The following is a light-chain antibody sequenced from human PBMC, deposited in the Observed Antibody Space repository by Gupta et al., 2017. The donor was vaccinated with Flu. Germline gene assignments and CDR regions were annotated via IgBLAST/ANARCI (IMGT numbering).Light chain of an antibody. V-gene: IGKV2-30*01. CDR1: QSLVYSDGNTY. J-gene: IGKJ1*01. CDR3: KRGNHSLS. CDR2: TVS. Sequence: VVSPQSPHSTPFTLGQPASISCRSSQSLVYSDGNTYLNWFQQRAGQSPRRLIYTVSNRDSGVPDRFSGSGSGTDFILNSSRVEAEYVGFYYGKRGNHSLSFGQGTKVEIK.